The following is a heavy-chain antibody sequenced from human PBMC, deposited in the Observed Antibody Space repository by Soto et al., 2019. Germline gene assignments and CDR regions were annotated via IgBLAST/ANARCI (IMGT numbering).Heavy chain of an antibody. V-gene: IGHV3-23*01. CDR2: ISGSGGST. J-gene: IGHJ4*02. Sequence: EVQLLESGGGLVQPGGSLRLSCAASGFTFSSYAMRWVRQAPGKGLEWVSAISGSGGSTYYADSVKGRFTISRDNSKNSLDLQMNSVRAEDTDVYYCARRGSGCDYDYWGQGSLVTVSS. D-gene: IGHD1-26*01. CDR3: ARRGSGCDYDY. CDR1: GFTFSSYA.